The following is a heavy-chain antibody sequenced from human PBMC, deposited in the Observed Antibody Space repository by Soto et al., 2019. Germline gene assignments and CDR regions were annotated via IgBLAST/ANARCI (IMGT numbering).Heavy chain of an antibody. CDR1: GGSISHYY. D-gene: IGHD2-8*01. CDR3: ARDRSTYGGGGTGEVKENWFDP. J-gene: IGHJ5*02. V-gene: IGHV4-59*01. CDR2: AYYSGST. Sequence: SETLSLTCSVSGGSISHYYWSWIRQSPGKGLEWIGYAYYSGSTDYNPSLKSRVTISVDTSKNQVSLKLNSVTTADTAVYYCARDRSTYGGGGTGEVKENWFDPWGPGTLVTVSS.